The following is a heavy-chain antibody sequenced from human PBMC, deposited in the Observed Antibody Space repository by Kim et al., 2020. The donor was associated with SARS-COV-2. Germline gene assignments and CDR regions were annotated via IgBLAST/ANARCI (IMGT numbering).Heavy chain of an antibody. D-gene: IGHD2-21*02. CDR2: SYI. J-gene: IGHJ4*02. CDR3: ARGTVTVIDY. V-gene: IGHV3-21*01. Sequence: SYISYADSVKGRFTISRDNAKNSLFLQINSLRAEDTAVYYCARGTVTVIDYWGQGTLVTVSS.